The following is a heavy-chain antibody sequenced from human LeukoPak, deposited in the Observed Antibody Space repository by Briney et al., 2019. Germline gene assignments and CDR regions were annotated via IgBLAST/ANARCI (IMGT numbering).Heavy chain of an antibody. Sequence: SETLSLTCTVSGVSISSSSYYWGWIRQPPGKGLEWIGSIYYSGSTYYNPSLKSRVTISVDTSKNQFSLKLSSVTAADTAVYYCARDPTQKGYWGQGTLVTVSS. CDR3: ARDPTQKGY. CDR2: IYYSGST. CDR1: GVSISSSSYY. V-gene: IGHV4-39*07. J-gene: IGHJ4*02.